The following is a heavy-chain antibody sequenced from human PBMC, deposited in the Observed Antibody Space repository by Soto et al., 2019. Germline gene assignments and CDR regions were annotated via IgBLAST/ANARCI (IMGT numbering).Heavy chain of an antibody. Sequence: SVKVSCTASGFTFTSSAMQWVRQARGQRLEWIGWIVVGSGNTNYAQKFQERVTITRDMSTSTAYMELSSLRSEDTAVYYCAAALSYYYDSSGYYPWGQGTLVTVSS. V-gene: IGHV1-58*02. D-gene: IGHD3-22*01. CDR2: IVVGSGNT. CDR1: GFTFTSSA. J-gene: IGHJ4*02. CDR3: AAALSYYYDSSGYYP.